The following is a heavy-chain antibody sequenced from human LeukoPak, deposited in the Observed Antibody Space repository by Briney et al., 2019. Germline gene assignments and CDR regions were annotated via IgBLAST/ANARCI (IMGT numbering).Heavy chain of an antibody. Sequence: TGGSLRLSCAASGFTVSSNYMSWVRQAPGKGLEWVSVIYSGGSTYYADSVKGRFTISRDNSKNTLYLQMNSLRAEDTAVYYCARDRSVYIERYYGMDVWGQGTTVTVSS. V-gene: IGHV3-53*01. D-gene: IGHD5-12*01. J-gene: IGHJ6*02. CDR1: GFTVSSNY. CDR3: ARDRSVYIERYYGMDV. CDR2: IYSGGST.